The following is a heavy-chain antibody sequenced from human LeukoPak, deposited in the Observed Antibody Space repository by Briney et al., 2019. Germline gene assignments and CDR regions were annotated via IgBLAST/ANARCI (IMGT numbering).Heavy chain of an antibody. CDR2: MNPNSGNT. CDR1: GYTLTSHD. Sequence: ASVKVSCKASGYTLTSHDINWVRQATGQGLGWMGWMNPNSGNTGYAQKFQGRVAMTRDTSINTAYLDLYSLRSEDTAMYYCARGYSPSVRTTGNDFWGQGTLVTVSS. CDR3: ARGYSPSVRTTGNDF. V-gene: IGHV1-8*01. D-gene: IGHD1-1*01. J-gene: IGHJ4*02.